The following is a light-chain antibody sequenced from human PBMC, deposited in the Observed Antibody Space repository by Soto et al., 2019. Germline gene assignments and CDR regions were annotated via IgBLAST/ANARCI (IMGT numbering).Light chain of an antibody. V-gene: IGLV2-14*01. J-gene: IGLJ1*01. CDR2: EVS. CDR3: SSYTSSSTPYV. CDR1: SSDVGGYNY. Sequence: QSVLTQPASVSGSPGQSITISCTGTSSDVGGYNYVSWYQQHPGKAPKLMIYEVSNRPSGVSNRFSGSKSGNTASLTISGLQAEDEADYYCSSYTSSSTPYVFRTGTTVTVL.